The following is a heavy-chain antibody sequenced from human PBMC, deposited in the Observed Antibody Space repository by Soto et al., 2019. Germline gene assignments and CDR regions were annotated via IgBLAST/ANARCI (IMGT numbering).Heavy chain of an antibody. CDR2: IYYSGST. V-gene: IGHV4-30-4*01. CDR3: ARAESSWYNGNFDY. CDR1: GGSISSGYYY. Sequence: SETLSLTCPVSGGSISSGYYYWSWIRQPPGKGLEWIGYIYYSGSTYYNPSLKSRVTISVDTSKNQFSLKLSSVTAADTAVYYCARAESSWYNGNFDYWGQGTLVTVSS. D-gene: IGHD6-13*01. J-gene: IGHJ4*02.